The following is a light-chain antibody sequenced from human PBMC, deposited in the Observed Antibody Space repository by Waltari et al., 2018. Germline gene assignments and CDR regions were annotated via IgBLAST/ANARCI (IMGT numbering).Light chain of an antibody. CDR1: QHIYNY. Sequence: DIQMTQSPSSLSASVGGRLTTTCQASQHIYNYLNWYQQKPGKAPKLLIYAASNLQTGVPSRFSGGGSGTDFTFVISNLQPEDIATYYCQQYEGLPRTFGQGTKLEMK. CDR3: QQYEGLPRT. J-gene: IGKJ2*02. V-gene: IGKV1-33*01. CDR2: AAS.